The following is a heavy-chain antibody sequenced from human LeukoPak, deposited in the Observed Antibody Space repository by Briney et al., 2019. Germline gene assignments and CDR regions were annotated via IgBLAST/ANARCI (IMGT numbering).Heavy chain of an antibody. V-gene: IGHV3-21*04. Sequence: GGSLRLSCAASGFTFSSYSMNWVRQAPGKGLEWVSSISTSSSYIHYADSVKGRFTISRDNAKNSLYLQMNSLRAEDTALYYCARMAGGFYYYGSGEEYYFDYWGQGTLVTVSS. CDR2: ISTSSSYI. CDR3: ARMAGGFYYYGSGEEYYFDY. D-gene: IGHD3-10*01. J-gene: IGHJ4*02. CDR1: GFTFSSYS.